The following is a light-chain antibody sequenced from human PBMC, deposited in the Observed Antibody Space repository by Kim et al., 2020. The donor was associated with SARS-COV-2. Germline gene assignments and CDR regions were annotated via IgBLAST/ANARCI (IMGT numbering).Light chain of an antibody. CDR3: QYYGSLLT. CDR1: QSVGSSY. V-gene: IGKV3-20*01. CDR2: GAS. J-gene: IGKJ4*01. Sequence: SLSTGEGATLSCRASQSVGSSYLAWYQQKPGQAPRHLIYGASRRATGIPDRFSGSGSGTDFTLNISRLEPEDFAVYYCQYYGSLLTFGGGTKVEI.